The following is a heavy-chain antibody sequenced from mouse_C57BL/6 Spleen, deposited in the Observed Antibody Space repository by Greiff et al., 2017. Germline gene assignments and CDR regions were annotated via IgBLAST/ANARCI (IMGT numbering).Heavy chain of an antibody. V-gene: IGHV5-17*01. D-gene: IGHD2-3*01. Sequence: EVKLMESGGGLVKPGGSLKLSCAASGFTFSDYGMHWVRQAPEKGLEWVAYISSGSSTIYYADTVKGRVTISRDNAKNTLFLQMTSLRSEDTAMYYCARDDGYPYYYAMDYWGQGTSVTVSS. CDR3: ARDDGYPYYYAMDY. CDR1: GFTFSDYG. CDR2: ISSGSSTI. J-gene: IGHJ4*01.